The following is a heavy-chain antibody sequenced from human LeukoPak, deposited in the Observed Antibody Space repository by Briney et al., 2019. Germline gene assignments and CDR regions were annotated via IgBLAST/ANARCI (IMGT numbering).Heavy chain of an antibody. CDR2: LYHSGST. CDR3: ARDFGSTRIVGWFDP. D-gene: IGHD2-2*01. V-gene: IGHV4-38-2*02. J-gene: IGHJ5*02. CDR1: GYSISSGYY. Sequence: SETLSLTCTVSGYSISSGYYWGWIRQPPGKGLEWIGSLYHSGSTYYNPSLKSRVTISVDTSKNQFSLKLSSVTAADTAVYYCARDFGSTRIVGWFDPWGQGTLVTVSS.